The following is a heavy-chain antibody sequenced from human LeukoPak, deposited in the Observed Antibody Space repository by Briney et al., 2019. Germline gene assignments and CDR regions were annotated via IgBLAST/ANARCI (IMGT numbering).Heavy chain of an antibody. J-gene: IGHJ4*02. CDR1: GFTFSSYA. V-gene: IGHV3-23*01. CDR2: IGDSGGST. D-gene: IGHD2-15*01. CDR3: AKGCGGSCYRFDY. Sequence: GGSLRLSCAASGFTFSSYAMSWVRQAPGKGLEWVSAIGDSGGSTFYADSVKGRFTISRDNSKNTPYLQMNSLRAEDTAVYYCAKGCGGSCYRFDYWGQGTLVTVSS.